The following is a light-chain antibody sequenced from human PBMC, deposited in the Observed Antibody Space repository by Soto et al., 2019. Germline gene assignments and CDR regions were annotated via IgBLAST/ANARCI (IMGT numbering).Light chain of an antibody. Sequence: EIVMTQSPATLSVSPGERATLSCRASQSVSSKLAWFQQKPGQAPRPLIYGTSTRATGIPARFSGSGSGTEFTLTISSLQSEDFAIYYCQQYNTWPYTFGQGTKLEIK. CDR2: GTS. CDR3: QQYNTWPYT. J-gene: IGKJ2*01. CDR1: QSVSSK. V-gene: IGKV3-15*01.